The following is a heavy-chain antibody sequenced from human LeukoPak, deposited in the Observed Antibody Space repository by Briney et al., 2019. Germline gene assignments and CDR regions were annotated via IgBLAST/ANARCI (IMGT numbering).Heavy chain of an antibody. CDR3: AKVRCSSTSCPLDY. Sequence: GGSLRLSCAASGFAFSSYAMSWVRQAPGKGLEWVSAISGSGGSTYYADSVKGRCTISRDNSKNTLYLQMNSLRAEDTAVYYCAKVRCSSTSCPLDYWGQGTLVTVSS. CDR1: GFAFSSYA. D-gene: IGHD2-2*01. J-gene: IGHJ4*02. CDR2: ISGSGGST. V-gene: IGHV3-23*01.